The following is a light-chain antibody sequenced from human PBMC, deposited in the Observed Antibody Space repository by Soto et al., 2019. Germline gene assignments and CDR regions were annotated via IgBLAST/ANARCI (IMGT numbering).Light chain of an antibody. Sequence: QSVLTQPASVSGSPGQSITISCTGTSSDVGGYNYVSWYQDHPGKAPKLMIYDVSNRPSGVSNRFSGSKSGNTASLTISGLQAEDEADYYCSSYTSSHTYVFGTGTKVTVL. CDR3: SSYTSSHTYV. V-gene: IGLV2-14*01. CDR1: SSDVGGYNY. CDR2: DVS. J-gene: IGLJ1*01.